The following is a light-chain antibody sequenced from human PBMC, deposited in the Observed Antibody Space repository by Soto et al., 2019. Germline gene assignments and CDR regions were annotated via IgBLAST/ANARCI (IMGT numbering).Light chain of an antibody. CDR3: QQYNNWPGT. Sequence: EIVMTQSPATLSVSPGERATLSCRASQSVSSNLAWYQQKPGQAPMLLIYGASTSATGIPARFSGSGSGTEFTLTISSLQSEDFAVYYCQQYNNWPGTFGQGNKVEIK. CDR1: QSVSSN. V-gene: IGKV3-15*01. J-gene: IGKJ1*01. CDR2: GAS.